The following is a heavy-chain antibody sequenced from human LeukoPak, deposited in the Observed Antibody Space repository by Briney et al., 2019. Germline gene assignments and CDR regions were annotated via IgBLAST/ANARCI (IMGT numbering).Heavy chain of an antibody. CDR1: GGSFRGYY. D-gene: IGHD3-3*01. Sequence: SETLSLTCAVYGGSFRGYYWSWIRKPPGKGRGWMGEINHGGSTNYNPSLKSRVTISVGTSKNQFSLKLSSVTAADTAVYYCARHEGYYDFWSGYYGYFGAFDIWGQGTMVTVSS. J-gene: IGHJ3*02. CDR2: INHGGST. V-gene: IGHV4-34*01. CDR3: ARHEGYYDFWSGYYGYFGAFDI.